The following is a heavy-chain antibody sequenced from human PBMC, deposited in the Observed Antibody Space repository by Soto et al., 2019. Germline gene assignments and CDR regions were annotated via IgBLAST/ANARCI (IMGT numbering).Heavy chain of an antibody. CDR2: INHSGST. CDR1: GGSFSGYY. Sequence: SETLSLTCAVYGGSFSGYYWSWIRQPPGKGLEWIGEINHSGSTNYNPSLKSRVTISVDTSKNQFSLKLSSVTAADTAVYYCASFHLRYWGQGTLVTVSS. CDR3: ASFHLRY. V-gene: IGHV4-34*01. D-gene: IGHD3-3*02. J-gene: IGHJ4*02.